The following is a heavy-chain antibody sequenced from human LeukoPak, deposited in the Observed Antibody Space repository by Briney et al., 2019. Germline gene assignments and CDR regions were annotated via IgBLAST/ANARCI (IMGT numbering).Heavy chain of an antibody. D-gene: IGHD3-10*01. V-gene: IGHV1-2*02. CDR2: INPNSDGT. J-gene: IGHJ4*02. Sequence: ASVKVSCKASGYTFTDYYMHWVRQAPGQGLGWMGCINPNSDGTDYAQKLQGRVTMTTDTSTSTAYMELRSLRSDDTAVYYCARDVTMVRGVTLYYFDYWGQGTLVTVSS. CDR3: ARDVTMVRGVTLYYFDY. CDR1: GYTFTDYY.